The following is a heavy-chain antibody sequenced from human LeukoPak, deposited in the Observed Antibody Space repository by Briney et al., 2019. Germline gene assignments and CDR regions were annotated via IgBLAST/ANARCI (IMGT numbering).Heavy chain of an antibody. D-gene: IGHD6-13*01. V-gene: IGHV3-23*01. J-gene: IGHJ4*02. CDR1: GFTFSSYW. Sequence: GGSLRLSCTASGFTFSSYWMSWVRQAPGKGLEWVSAISGSGGSTYYADSVKGRFTISRDNSKNTLYLQMNSLRAEDTALYYCAKRSSSWYYFDYWGQGTLVTVSS. CDR2: ISGSGGST. CDR3: AKRSSSWYYFDY.